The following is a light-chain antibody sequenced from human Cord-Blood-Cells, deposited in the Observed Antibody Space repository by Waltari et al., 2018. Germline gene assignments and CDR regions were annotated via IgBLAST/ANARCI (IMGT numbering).Light chain of an antibody. V-gene: IGLV2-14*01. J-gene: IGLJ2*01. CDR2: DVS. CDR3: SSYTSSSVV. Sequence: QSALTQPASVSGSPGQSITISCTGTSSDVGGYNYVSWYQQHPGKAPKHMIYDVSNRPSGVSNRFSGSKSGNTASLTISGLQAEDDAEYYCSSYTSSSVVFGGGTKLTVL. CDR1: SSDVGGYNY.